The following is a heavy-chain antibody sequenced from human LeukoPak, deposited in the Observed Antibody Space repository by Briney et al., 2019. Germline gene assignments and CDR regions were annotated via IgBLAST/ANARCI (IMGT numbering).Heavy chain of an antibody. CDR2: IYTSGST. Sequence: NTSETLSLTCTVSGGSISSYYWSWIRQPAGKGLEWIGRIYTSGSTNYNPSLKSRVTMSVDTSKNQFSLKLSSVTAADTAVYYCARARRHGVVRGVIRLDYWGQGTLVTVSS. V-gene: IGHV4-4*07. J-gene: IGHJ4*02. CDR3: ARARRHGVVRGVIRLDY. CDR1: GGSISSYY. D-gene: IGHD3-10*01.